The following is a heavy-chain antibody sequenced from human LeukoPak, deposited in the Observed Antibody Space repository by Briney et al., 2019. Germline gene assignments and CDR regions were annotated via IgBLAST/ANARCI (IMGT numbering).Heavy chain of an antibody. CDR3: ARHYCGGDCYSRWYFDL. V-gene: IGHV4-4*02. D-gene: IGHD2-21*02. Sequence: SETLSLTCGVSGGSISNTNWWSWVRQPPGQGLEWIGEISLTGLTHYNPSLESRVTMSVDTSKNQFSLKLSSVTAADTAVYYCARHYCGGDCYSRWYFDLWGRGTLVTVSS. CDR1: GGSISNTNW. J-gene: IGHJ2*01. CDR2: ISLTGLT.